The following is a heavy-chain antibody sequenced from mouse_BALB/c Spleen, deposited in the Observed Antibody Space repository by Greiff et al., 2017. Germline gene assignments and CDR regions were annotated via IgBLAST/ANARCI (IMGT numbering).Heavy chain of an antibody. V-gene: IGHV5-9-3*01. CDR2: ISSGGSYN. CDR3: ARDGEGRDWFAY. CDR1: GFTFSSYA. Sequence: EVKLEESGGGLVKPGGSLKLSCAASGFTFSSYAMSWVRKTPEKMLEWVANISSGGSYNYYPDSVKGRFTISRDNAKNTLYLHMSSLRSEDTAMYYCARDGEGRDWFAYWGQGTLVTVSS. J-gene: IGHJ3*01.